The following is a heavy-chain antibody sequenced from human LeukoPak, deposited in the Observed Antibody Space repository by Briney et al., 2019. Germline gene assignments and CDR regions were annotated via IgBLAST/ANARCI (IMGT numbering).Heavy chain of an antibody. CDR2: ISTSSSMI. CDR3: ARRPTVTTPLTA. Sequence: GGSLRLSCAASGITFSGYSMNWVRQAPGKGLEWVSYISTSSSMINYADSVKGRFTISRDNAKNSLYLQMNSLRAEDTAVYYCARRPTVTTPLTAWGQGTLVTVSS. V-gene: IGHV3-48*01. J-gene: IGHJ5*02. CDR1: GITFSGYS. D-gene: IGHD4-17*01.